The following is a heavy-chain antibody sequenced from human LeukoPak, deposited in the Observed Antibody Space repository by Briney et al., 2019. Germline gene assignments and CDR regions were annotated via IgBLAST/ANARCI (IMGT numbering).Heavy chain of an antibody. V-gene: IGHV6-1*01. CDR3: ARGPARTYYDILTGTRDPYYYYGMDV. J-gene: IGHJ6*04. CDR1: GDSVSSNSAA. D-gene: IGHD3-9*01. Sequence: PSQTLSLTCAISGDSVSSNSAAWNWIRQSPSRGLEWLGRTYYRSKWYSDYAVSVKSRITINPDTSKNQFSLQLNSVTPEDTAVYYCARGPARTYYDILTGTRDPYYYYGMDVWGKGTTVTVSS. CDR2: TYYRSKWYS.